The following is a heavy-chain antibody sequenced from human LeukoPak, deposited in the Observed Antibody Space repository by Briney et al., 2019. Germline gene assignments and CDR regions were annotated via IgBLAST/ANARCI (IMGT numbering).Heavy chain of an antibody. CDR3: AELGITMIGGV. V-gene: IGHV3-7*01. D-gene: IGHD3-10*02. CDR2: IKQDGSEK. Sequence: GGSLRLSCAASGFTFSSYCLTWVRQAPGKGLEWVANIKQDGSEKFYVDSVKGRFTISRDNAKNSLYLQMNSLRAEDTAVYYCAELGITMIGGVWGKGTTVTISS. J-gene: IGHJ6*04. CDR1: GFTFSSYC.